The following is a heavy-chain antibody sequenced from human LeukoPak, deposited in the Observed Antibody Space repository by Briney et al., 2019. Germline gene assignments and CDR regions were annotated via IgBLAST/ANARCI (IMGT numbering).Heavy chain of an antibody. D-gene: IGHD6-13*01. V-gene: IGHV3-33*01. J-gene: IGHJ4*02. CDR3: ARGYSSNWYPYYFDY. CDR2: IWYDGSNK. CDR1: GFTFSSYG. Sequence: GGSLRLSCAASGFTFSSYGMHWVRQAPDKGLEWVAVIWYDGSNKYYADSVKGRFTISRDNSKSTLSLQMNSLRAEDTAVYYCARGYSSNWYPYYFDYWGQGTLVTVSS.